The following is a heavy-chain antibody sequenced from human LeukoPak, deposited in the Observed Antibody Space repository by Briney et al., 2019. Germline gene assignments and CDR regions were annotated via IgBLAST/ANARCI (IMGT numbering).Heavy chain of an antibody. D-gene: IGHD4-17*01. V-gene: IGHV3-23*01. CDR1: GFTFSNYA. CDR3: AKAARTTVTYSFDS. Sequence: GGSLRLSCAVSGFTFSNYAMVWVRQAPGRGLDWVSSISAGGGVTSNADSVKGRFTISRDNSKNTLYLQMNSLRAEDTAMYYCAKAARTTVTYSFDSWGQGTLVTVSS. J-gene: IGHJ4*02. CDR2: ISAGGGVT.